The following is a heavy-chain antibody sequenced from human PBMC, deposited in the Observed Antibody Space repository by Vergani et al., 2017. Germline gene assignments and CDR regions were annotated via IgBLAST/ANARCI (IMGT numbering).Heavy chain of an antibody. CDR1: GFTFSRYA. CDR3: ASTGITIFGGANGAFDI. Sequence: QVQLVESGGGVVQPGRSLRLSCAASGFTFSRYAMHWVRQAPGKGLEWVAVISYYGSNKYYADSVKGRFTISSDNSKNTLYLQLNSLRAEDTDVYYCASTGITIFGGANGAFDIWGQGTMVTVSS. V-gene: IGHV3-30-3*01. J-gene: IGHJ3*02. D-gene: IGHD3-3*01. CDR2: ISYYGSNK.